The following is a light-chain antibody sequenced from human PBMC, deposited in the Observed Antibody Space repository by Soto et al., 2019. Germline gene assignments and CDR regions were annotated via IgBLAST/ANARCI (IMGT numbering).Light chain of an antibody. CDR2: EGT. V-gene: IGLV2-23*01. CDR1: SSDVGSSNL. Sequence: QSVLTQPASVPGSPGQSIAISCTGTSSDVGSSNLLSWYQHHPGKAPKLIIYEGTRRPSGVSGRFSGSMSGNTASLTISGLQAEDEAEYYCCSFARGSTSYVFGTGTKVTVL. J-gene: IGLJ1*01. CDR3: CSFARGSTSYV.